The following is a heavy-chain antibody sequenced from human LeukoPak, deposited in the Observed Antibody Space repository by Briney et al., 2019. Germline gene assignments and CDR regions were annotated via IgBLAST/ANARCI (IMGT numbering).Heavy chain of an antibody. CDR1: GFTFDDYT. D-gene: IGHD6-13*01. CDR3: AKDHSSSWTSDGMDV. J-gene: IGHJ6*02. Sequence: GVSLRLSCAASGFTFDDYTMHWVRQASGKGLEWVYLISWDGGSTYYADSVKGRFTISRDNSKNSLYLQMNSRRTEDTALYYCAKDHSSSWTSDGMDVWGQGTTVTVSS. V-gene: IGHV3-43*01. CDR2: ISWDGGST.